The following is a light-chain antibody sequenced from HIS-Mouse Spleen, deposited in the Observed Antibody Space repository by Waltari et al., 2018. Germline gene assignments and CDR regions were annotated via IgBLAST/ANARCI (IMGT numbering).Light chain of an antibody. V-gene: IGKV2-28*01. CDR1: QSLLHSNGYNY. CDR3: MQALQTPWT. Sequence: DIVMTQSPLSLPVTPGEPASISCRSSQSLLHSNGYNYLDWYLQKTGQSPQLRIYWGSNRASGVPDRFSGSGSGTDFTLKISRVEAEDVGVYYCMQALQTPWTFGQGTKLEIK. CDR2: WGS. J-gene: IGKJ2*01.